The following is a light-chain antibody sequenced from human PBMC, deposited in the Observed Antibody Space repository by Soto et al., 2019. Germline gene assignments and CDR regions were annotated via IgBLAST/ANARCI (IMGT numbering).Light chain of an antibody. CDR1: HNINTF. CDR2: AAS. Sequence: DVQMTQSPSSLSASVGDRVTISCRASHNINTFLNWYQQKPGQAPKILIYAASSLRTGVPSRFSGSGSGTDFTLTISGLQPEDSASYYCQQTYSDYTFGRGTKLEIK. V-gene: IGKV1-39*01. J-gene: IGKJ2*01. CDR3: QQTYSDYT.